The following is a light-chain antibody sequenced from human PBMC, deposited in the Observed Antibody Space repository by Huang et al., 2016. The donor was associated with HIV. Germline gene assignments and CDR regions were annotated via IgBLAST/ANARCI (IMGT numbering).Light chain of an antibody. CDR2: YAS. CDR1: QNIGNS. V-gene: IGKV6-21*02. CDR3: HQSSSLPYT. J-gene: IGKJ2*01. Sequence: EIVLTQSPDFQSVTPKEKITITCRASQNIGNSLHWYQQKPDQSPQLLIKYASQTISGVPSRFSGSGSGTDFTLTINTPEAGDAATYYCHQSSSLPYTFGLGTKLEIK.